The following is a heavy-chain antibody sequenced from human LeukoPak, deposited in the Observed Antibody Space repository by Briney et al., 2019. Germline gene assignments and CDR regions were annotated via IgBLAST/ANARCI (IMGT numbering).Heavy chain of an antibody. Sequence: GASVKVSCKASGYTFTGYYTHWVRQAPGQGLEWMGRINPNSGGTNYAQKFQGRVTMTRDTSISTAYMELSRLRSDDTAVYYCARLTPGYYDFWSGQRPFDYWGQGTLVTVSS. J-gene: IGHJ4*02. D-gene: IGHD3-3*01. V-gene: IGHV1-2*06. CDR3: ARLTPGYYDFWSGQRPFDY. CDR2: INPNSGGT. CDR1: GYTFTGYY.